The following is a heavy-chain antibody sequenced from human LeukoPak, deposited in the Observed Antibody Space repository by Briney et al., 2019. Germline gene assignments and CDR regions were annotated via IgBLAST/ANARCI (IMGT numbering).Heavy chain of an antibody. J-gene: IGHJ4*02. CDR1: GYTFTGYF. Sequence: ASVKVSCTASGYTFTGYFMHWVRQAPGQGLEWMGWINPNSGDTNYAQKFQGRVTMTRDTSMSTAYMELSRLRSDDTGVYYCATGRHVGTAMVAERDFDYWGQGTLVTVSS. D-gene: IGHD5-18*01. V-gene: IGHV1-2*02. CDR2: INPNSGDT. CDR3: ATGRHVGTAMVAERDFDY.